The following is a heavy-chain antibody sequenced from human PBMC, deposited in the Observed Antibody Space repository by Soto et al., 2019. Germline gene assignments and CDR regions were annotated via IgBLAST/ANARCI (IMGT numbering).Heavy chain of an antibody. CDR2: ITKSGYM. CDR3: ARGGQYVSRGYYHPFDY. Sequence: EVQLAESGGGPVKPGGSLRLSCVVSGFTFSDYSMNWVRQAPGKGLEWVSTITKSGYMSYADSMKGRFTISRDNAKNSLHLQMSGLSAEDTAVYYCARGGQYVSRGYYHPFDYWGQGTLVTVSS. J-gene: IGHJ4*02. CDR1: GFTFSDYS. D-gene: IGHD3-22*01. V-gene: IGHV3-21*06.